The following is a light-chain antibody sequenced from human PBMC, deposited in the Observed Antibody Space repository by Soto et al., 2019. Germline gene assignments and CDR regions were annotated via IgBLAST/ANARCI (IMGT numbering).Light chain of an antibody. Sequence: EIVMTQSPATLSVSPGERATLSCRASQSVSSNLAWYQQKPGQAPRLLIYGAYTRATGIPARFSGSGSGTEFPLTISRLQSEDFAVYYCQQYNNWPLSTFGQGTKVDIK. CDR3: QQYNNWPLST. V-gene: IGKV3-15*01. CDR2: GAY. CDR1: QSVSSN. J-gene: IGKJ1*01.